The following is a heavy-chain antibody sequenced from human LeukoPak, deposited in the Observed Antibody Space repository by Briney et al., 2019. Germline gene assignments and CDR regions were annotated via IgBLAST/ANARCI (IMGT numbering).Heavy chain of an antibody. D-gene: IGHD3-3*01. CDR1: GGTFSSYA. V-gene: IGHV1-69*13. Sequence: GASVKVSCKASGGTFSSYAISWVRQAPGQGLEWMGGIIPIFGTANYAQKFQGRVTITADESTSTAYMELSSLRSEDTAVYYCASKGVARGYYFDYWGQGTLVTVCS. CDR2: IIPIFGTA. CDR3: ASKGVARGYYFDY. J-gene: IGHJ4*02.